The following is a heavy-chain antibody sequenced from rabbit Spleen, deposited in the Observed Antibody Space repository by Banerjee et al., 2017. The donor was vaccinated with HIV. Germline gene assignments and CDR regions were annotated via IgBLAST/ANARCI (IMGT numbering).Heavy chain of an antibody. J-gene: IGHJ2*01. D-gene: IGHD1-1*01. CDR3: ARNYVNAFDP. CDR2: IDTNDGDT. Sequence: EESGGDLVKPEGSLTLTCTASGFSFSSNWICWVRQAPGKGLEWIACIDTNDGDTDYANWPKGRFTISKTSSTTVTLQMTSLTAADTATYFCARNYVNAFDPWGQGTLVTVS. V-gene: IGHV1S45*01. CDR1: GFSFSSNW.